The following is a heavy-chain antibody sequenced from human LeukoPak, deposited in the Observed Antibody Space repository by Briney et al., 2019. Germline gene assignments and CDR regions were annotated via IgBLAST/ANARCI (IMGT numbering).Heavy chain of an antibody. CDR3: ARYYDSSGYGPNDAFDI. CDR1: GGSFSGYY. CDR2: INHSGST. Sequence: SETLSLTCAVYGGSFSGYYWSWIRQPPGKGLEWIGEINHSGSTNYNPSLKSRVTISVDTSKNQFSLKLSSVTAADTAVYYCARYYDSSGYGPNDAFDIWGQGTMVTVSS. J-gene: IGHJ3*02. V-gene: IGHV4-34*01. D-gene: IGHD3-22*01.